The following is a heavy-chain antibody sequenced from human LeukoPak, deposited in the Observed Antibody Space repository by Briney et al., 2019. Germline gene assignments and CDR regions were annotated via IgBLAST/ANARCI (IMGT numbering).Heavy chain of an antibody. CDR3: ARLRDYYSYYMDV. J-gene: IGHJ6*03. V-gene: IGHV4-39*01. CDR2: VYYTGST. Sequence: SETLSLTCTVSGGSISTSGYFWGWIRQPPARGLEWIGTVYYTGSTDYNSSLKSRVTISVDTSKNQFSLRLSSVTAADTAVYYCARLRDYYSYYMDVWGKGTTVTVCS. CDR1: GGSISTSGYF.